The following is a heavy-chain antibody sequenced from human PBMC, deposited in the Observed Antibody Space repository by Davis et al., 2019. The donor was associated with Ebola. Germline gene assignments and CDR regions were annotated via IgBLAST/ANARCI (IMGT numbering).Heavy chain of an antibody. Sequence: GGSLRLSCAASGLIFNNYWMSWIRQAPGKGPEWVAIIKEDGGEKYYVDSVKGRFTISRDNAKKSLYLQMSSLRAEDTAVYYCAAGKLTFDYWGQGTPLIVSS. CDR3: AAGKLTFDY. D-gene: IGHD3-10*01. V-gene: IGHV3-7*01. J-gene: IGHJ4*02. CDR1: GLIFNNYW. CDR2: IKEDGGEK.